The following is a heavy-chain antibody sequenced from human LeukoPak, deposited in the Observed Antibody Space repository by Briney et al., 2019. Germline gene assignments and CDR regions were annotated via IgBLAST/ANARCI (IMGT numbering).Heavy chain of an antibody. J-gene: IGHJ4*02. CDR1: GFTFSSYG. V-gene: IGHV3-30*02. CDR2: IRYDGSNK. D-gene: IGHD2-21*01. Sequence: GGSLRLSCAASGFTFSSYGMHWVRQAPGKGLEWVAFIRYDGSNKYYADSVKGRFTISRDNSKNTLYLQMNSLRAEDTAVYYCAKPSYCGGDCYYGFDYWGQGTLVTVSS. CDR3: AKPSYCGGDCYYGFDY.